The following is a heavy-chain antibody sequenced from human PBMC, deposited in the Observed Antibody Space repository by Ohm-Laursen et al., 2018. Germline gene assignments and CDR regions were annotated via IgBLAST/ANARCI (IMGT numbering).Heavy chain of an antibody. CDR2: IYYSGST. D-gene: IGHD3-22*01. CDR3: ARKGVWDSSGYYPMNAFDI. Sequence: SETLSLTCTVSGGSISSYYWSWIRQPPGKGLEWIGYIYYSGSTNYNPSLKSRVTISVDTSKNQFSLKLSSVTAADTAVYYCARKGVWDSSGYYPMNAFDIWGQGTMVTVSS. CDR1: GGSISSYY. V-gene: IGHV4-59*01. J-gene: IGHJ3*02.